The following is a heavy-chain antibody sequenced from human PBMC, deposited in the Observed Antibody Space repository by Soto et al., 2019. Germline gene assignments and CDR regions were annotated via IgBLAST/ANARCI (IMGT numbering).Heavy chain of an antibody. Sequence: PETRSLTCAFSGGSIKSSNWWSWVRQPPGKGLEWIGELYHSGSTNYNPSLKSRVTISIDKSENQFSLNLNSVTAADTAVYYCARDSRELPNYYFDYWGLGTQVT. CDR2: LYHSGST. CDR3: ARDSRELPNYYFDY. D-gene: IGHD3-10*01. V-gene: IGHV4-4*03. J-gene: IGHJ4*02. CDR1: GGSIKSSNW.